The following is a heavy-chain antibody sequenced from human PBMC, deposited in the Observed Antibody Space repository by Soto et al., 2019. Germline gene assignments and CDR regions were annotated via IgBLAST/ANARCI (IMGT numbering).Heavy chain of an antibody. CDR2: IIPIFGTA. CDR3: ARGEWDSSGWTGVEYFQH. J-gene: IGHJ1*01. CDR1: GGTFSSYA. V-gene: IGHV1-69*13. D-gene: IGHD6-19*01. Sequence: SVKVSCKASGGTFSSYAISWVRQAPGQGLEWMGGIIPIFGTANYAQKFQGRVTITADESTSTAYMGLSSLRSEDTAVYYCARGEWDSSGWTGVEYFQHWGQGTLVTVSS.